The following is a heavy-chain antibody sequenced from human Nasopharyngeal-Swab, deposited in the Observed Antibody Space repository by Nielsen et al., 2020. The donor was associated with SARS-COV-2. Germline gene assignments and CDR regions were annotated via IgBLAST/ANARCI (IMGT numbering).Heavy chain of an antibody. Sequence: GGSLRLSCAASGFIFSNYAMNWVRLAPGKGLEWVSAISGRGDSTFYADSVQGRFTISRDNSKNTLYLQMNSLRAEDTAVYYCATASSGPGLYYYYHFYMNVWGKGTTVTVSS. CDR1: GFIFSNYA. V-gene: IGHV3-23*01. CDR2: ISGRGDST. J-gene: IGHJ6*03. D-gene: IGHD6-19*01. CDR3: ATASSGPGLYYYYHFYMNV.